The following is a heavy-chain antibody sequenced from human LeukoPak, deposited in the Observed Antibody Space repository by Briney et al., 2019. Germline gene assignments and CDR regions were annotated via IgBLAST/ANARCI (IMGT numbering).Heavy chain of an antibody. CDR2: IKQDGSEK. D-gene: IGHD3-10*01. V-gene: IGHV3-7*04. CDR3: ARAGGFLYFDY. Sequence: GGSLRLSCAASGFTFSNAWMSWVRQAPGKGLEWVANIKQDGSEKYYVDSVKGRFTISRDNAKNSLYLQMNSLRAEDTAVYYCARAGGFLYFDYWGQGTLVTVSS. J-gene: IGHJ4*02. CDR1: GFTFSNAW.